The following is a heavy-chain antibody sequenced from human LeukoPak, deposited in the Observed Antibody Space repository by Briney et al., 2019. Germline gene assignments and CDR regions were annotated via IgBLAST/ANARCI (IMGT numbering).Heavy chain of an antibody. CDR1: GGSISSYY. CDR3: ARDRLEYSSGWRWFDP. V-gene: IGHV4-59*01. D-gene: IGHD6-19*01. CDR2: IYYSGST. Sequence: PSETLSLTCTVSGGSISSYYWSWTRQPPGKGLEWIGYIYYSGSTNYNPSLKSRVTISVDTSKNQFSLKLSSVTAADTAVYYCARDRLEYSSGWRWFDPWGQGTLVTVSS. J-gene: IGHJ5*02.